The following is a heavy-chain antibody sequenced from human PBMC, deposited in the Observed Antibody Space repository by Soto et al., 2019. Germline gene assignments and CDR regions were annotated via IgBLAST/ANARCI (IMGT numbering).Heavy chain of an antibody. CDR2: IYYNVNT. Sequence: SDTLSLTCTVPGGTISSYYWSWIRQPPGKGLEWIGYIYYNVNTNYNPSLKSRVTISVDTSKNQFSLKLSSVTAADTAVYYCARHETLHGAYYFDYWGQGTLVTVSS. D-gene: IGHD4-17*01. V-gene: IGHV4-59*08. CDR3: ARHETLHGAYYFDY. CDR1: GGTISSYY. J-gene: IGHJ4*02.